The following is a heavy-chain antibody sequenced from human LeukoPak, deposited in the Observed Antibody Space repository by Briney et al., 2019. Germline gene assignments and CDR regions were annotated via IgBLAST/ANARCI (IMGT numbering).Heavy chain of an antibody. CDR1: GGSISSYY. CDR3: ARYSCPNGVCYYFDY. D-gene: IGHD2-8*01. V-gene: IGHV4-59*01. CDR2: IYYSRST. J-gene: IGHJ4*02. Sequence: PSETLSLTCTISGGSISSYYWSWIRQPPGKGLEWIGHIYYSRSTNYNPSLKSRVTISVDTPKNQFSLKLSSVTAADTAVYYCARYSCPNGVCYYFDYWGQGTLVTVSS.